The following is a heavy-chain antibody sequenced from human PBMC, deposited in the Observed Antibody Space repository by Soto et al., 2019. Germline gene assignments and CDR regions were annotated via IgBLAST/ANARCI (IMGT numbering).Heavy chain of an antibody. CDR1: GGTFSSYA. CDR2: IIPIFGTA. D-gene: IGHD6-6*01. J-gene: IGHJ6*02. Sequence: QVQLVQSGAEVKKPGSSVKVSCKASGGTFSSYAISWVRQAPGQGLEWMGGIIPIFGTANYAQKFQGRVTITADESANTAYMELSSLRSEDTAVYYCARRIAARIPYYYYYGMDVWGQGTTVTVSS. CDR3: ARRIAARIPYYYYYGMDV. V-gene: IGHV1-69*12.